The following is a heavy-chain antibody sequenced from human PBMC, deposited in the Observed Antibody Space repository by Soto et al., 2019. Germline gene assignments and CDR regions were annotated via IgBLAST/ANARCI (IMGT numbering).Heavy chain of an antibody. V-gene: IGHV5-10-1*01. J-gene: IGHJ4*02. Sequence: EVQLVQSGAEVKKPGESLRISSQGSGYSFSNHWVTWVRQMPGGGLEWKGKFGPKDSDTKYSPSLQGHVTMSFDTSISPASLQWSTLKASDTSMFYCARHVLGSSGWHYFDYWGKGTLVTVSS. CDR2: FGPKDSDT. D-gene: IGHD6-19*01. CDR3: ARHVLGSSGWHYFDY. CDR1: GYSFSNHW.